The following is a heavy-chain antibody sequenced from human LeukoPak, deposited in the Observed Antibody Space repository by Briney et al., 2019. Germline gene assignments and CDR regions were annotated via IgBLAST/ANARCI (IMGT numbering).Heavy chain of an antibody. J-gene: IGHJ4*02. CDR1: GFTFSSYW. V-gene: IGHV3-74*01. Sequence: PGGSLRLSCAASGFTFSSYWMQWVRQAPGKGLVWVSRINTDGSSTTYADSVKGRFTMSRDNAKNTVHLQMNSLRAEDTAVYYCARGFVLVPAAIQDYWGQGTLVTVSS. CDR2: INTDGSST. D-gene: IGHD2-2*02. CDR3: ARGFVLVPAAIQDY.